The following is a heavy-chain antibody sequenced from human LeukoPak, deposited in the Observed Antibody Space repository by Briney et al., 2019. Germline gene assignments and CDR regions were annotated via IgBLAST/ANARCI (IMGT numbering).Heavy chain of an antibody. V-gene: IGHV1-2*02. D-gene: IGHD3-3*01. CDR3: ARGTDFWSGYNEYYFDY. J-gene: IGHJ4*02. Sequence: ASVKVSCKASGYTFTGYYMHWVRQAPGQGLEWMGWINPNSGGTNYAQKFQGRVTMTRDTSISTAYMELSRLRSDDTAVYYRARGTDFWSGYNEYYFDYWGQGTLVTVSS. CDR1: GYTFTGYY. CDR2: INPNSGGT.